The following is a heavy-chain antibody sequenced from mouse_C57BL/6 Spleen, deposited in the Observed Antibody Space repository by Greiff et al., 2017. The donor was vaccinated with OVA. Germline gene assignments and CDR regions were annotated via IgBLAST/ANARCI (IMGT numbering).Heavy chain of an antibody. V-gene: IGHV5-15*04. CDR1: GFTFSDYG. CDR3: ARGVVAEGYYFDY. Sequence: EVKVEESGGGLVQPGGSLKLSCAASGFTFSDYGMAWVRQAPRKGPEWVAFISNLAYSIYYADTVTGRFTISRENAKNTLYLEMSSLRSEDTAMYYCARGVVAEGYYFDYWGQGTTLTVSS. CDR2: ISNLAYSI. J-gene: IGHJ2*01. D-gene: IGHD1-1*01.